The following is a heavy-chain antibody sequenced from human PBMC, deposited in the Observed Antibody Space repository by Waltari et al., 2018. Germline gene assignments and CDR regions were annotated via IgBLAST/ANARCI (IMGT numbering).Heavy chain of an antibody. CDR3: ARGWNSGGTYSRDY. Sequence: EVQLVESGGGLVQPGGSLRLSCAASGFTFSSYEMNWVRQAPGKGLEWVSYISYSGSTIYYAGSVKGRFTSSRDNAKNSLYLQMNSLRAEDTAVYYCARGWNSGGTYSRDYWGQGTLVTVSS. CDR1: GFTFSSYE. D-gene: IGHD2-15*01. CDR2: ISYSGSTI. V-gene: IGHV3-48*03. J-gene: IGHJ4*02.